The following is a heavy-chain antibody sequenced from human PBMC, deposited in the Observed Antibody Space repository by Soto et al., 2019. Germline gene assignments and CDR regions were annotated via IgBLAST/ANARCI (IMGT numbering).Heavy chain of an antibody. CDR2: IYYSGST. CDR1: GGSISSGGYY. J-gene: IGHJ3*01. Sequence: PSETLSLTCTVSGGSISSGGYYWSWIHQHPGKGLEWIGYIYYSGSTYYNPSLKSRVTISVDTSKNHFSLKLSSVTAADTAVYYCAIASFMVRGGFGWGQGTMVTVSS. D-gene: IGHD3-10*01. CDR3: AIASFMVRGGFG. V-gene: IGHV4-31*03.